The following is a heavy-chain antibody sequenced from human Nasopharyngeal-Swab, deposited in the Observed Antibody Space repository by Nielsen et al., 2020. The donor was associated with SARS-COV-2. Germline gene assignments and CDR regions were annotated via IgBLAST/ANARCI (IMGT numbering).Heavy chain of an antibody. CDR1: GYTLTELS. D-gene: IGHD4-11*01. CDR3: VTGPTPKLQYYYYGMDV. Sequence: ASVKVSCKVSGYTLTELSMHWVRQAPGKGLEWMGGFDPEDGETIYAQKFQGRVTMTEDTSTDTAYMELSSLRSEDTAVYYCVTGPTPKLQYYYYGMDVWGQGTTVTVSS. V-gene: IGHV1-24*01. CDR2: FDPEDGET. J-gene: IGHJ6*02.